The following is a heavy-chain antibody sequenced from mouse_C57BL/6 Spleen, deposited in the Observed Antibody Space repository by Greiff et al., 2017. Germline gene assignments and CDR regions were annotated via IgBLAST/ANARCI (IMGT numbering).Heavy chain of an antibody. J-gene: IGHJ2*01. Sequence: VQLQQSGPGLVQPSQSLSITCTVSGFSLTSYGVHWVRQSPGKGLEWLGVIWSGGSKNYNAAFIYRLSISKVHSKSQVVFKMNSLQADDTAIYYCARRSDGNYYDYWGQGTTLTVSS. CDR1: GFSLTSYG. V-gene: IGHV2-2*01. D-gene: IGHD2-1*01. CDR2: IWSGGSK. CDR3: ARRSDGNYYDY.